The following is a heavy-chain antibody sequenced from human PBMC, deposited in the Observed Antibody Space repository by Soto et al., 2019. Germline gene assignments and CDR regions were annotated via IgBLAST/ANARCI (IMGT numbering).Heavy chain of an antibody. CDR2: ISGYNGKT. CDR3: ASEGAVTYYYYGMDV. J-gene: IGHJ6*02. D-gene: IGHD3-16*01. CDR1: GYTFTSYG. V-gene: IGHV1-18*01. Sequence: QVQLVQSGGEVKKPGASVKVSCKASGYTFTSYGISWVRQAPGQGLEWMGWISGYNGKTNYAQKVQDRVTMTTDTSTRKVYIELRRLRSDDTAVYYCASEGAVTYYYYGMDVWGQGTTVTVSS.